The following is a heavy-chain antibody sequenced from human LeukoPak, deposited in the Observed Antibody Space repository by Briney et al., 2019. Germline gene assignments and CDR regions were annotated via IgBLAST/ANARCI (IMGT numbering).Heavy chain of an antibody. Sequence: KASETLSLTCTVSGGSISSGDYHWGWIRQPPGKGLEWVASIFYSGTTYYNPSLKSRVTISVDKSKNQFSLKLSSVTAADTAVYYCARDPSSGWYRGWFDPWGQGTLVTVSS. D-gene: IGHD6-19*01. J-gene: IGHJ5*02. CDR3: ARDPSSGWYRGWFDP. V-gene: IGHV4-39*07. CDR1: GGSISSGDYH. CDR2: IFYSGTT.